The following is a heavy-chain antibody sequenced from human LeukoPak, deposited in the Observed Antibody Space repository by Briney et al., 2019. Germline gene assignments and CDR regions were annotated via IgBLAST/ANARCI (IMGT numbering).Heavy chain of an antibody. CDR3: ARGVDTAMVFYYYNMDV. CDR1: GGSISSSSYY. V-gene: IGHV4-39*07. Sequence: PSETLSLTCTASGGSISSSSYYWGWIRQPPGQGLEWIGSIYYSGSTYYNPSLKSRVTISVDTSKNQFSLKLSSVTAADTAVYYCARGVDTAMVFYYYNMDVWGKGTTVTVSS. J-gene: IGHJ6*03. CDR2: IYYSGST. D-gene: IGHD5-18*01.